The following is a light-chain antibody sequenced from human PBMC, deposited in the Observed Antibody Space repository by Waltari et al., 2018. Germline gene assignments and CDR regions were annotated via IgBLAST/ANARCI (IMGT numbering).Light chain of an antibody. Sequence: EIVLTQSPGTLSLSPGESATLSCRASQRISTTYLAWYQQTPGHTPRLLIYDASSRATGIPDRFRGSGSGTDFTLTVSRVEPEDFAVYYCQQYGHSPPYTFGQGTKLEIK. CDR2: DAS. CDR1: QRISTTY. J-gene: IGKJ2*01. CDR3: QQYGHSPPYT. V-gene: IGKV3-20*01.